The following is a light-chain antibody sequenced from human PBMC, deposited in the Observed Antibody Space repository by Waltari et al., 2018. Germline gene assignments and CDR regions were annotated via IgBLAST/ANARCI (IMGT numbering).Light chain of an antibody. Sequence: QAVVTQEPSLTVSPGGTVTPTCGSSPGAVTSGHYPYWFQQKPGQAPMTLIYDTTIKHSWTPARFSASLLGDKAALTLSGAQPEDEAVYYCLLSFRGPYMVFGGGTKLTVL. CDR3: LLSFRGPYMV. V-gene: IGLV7-46*01. J-gene: IGLJ2*01. CDR2: DTT. CDR1: PGAVTSGHY.